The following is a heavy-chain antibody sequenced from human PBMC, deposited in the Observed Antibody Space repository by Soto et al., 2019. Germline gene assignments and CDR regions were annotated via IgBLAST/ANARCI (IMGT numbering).Heavy chain of an antibody. J-gene: IGHJ5*02. CDR3: ARDSSSWDSHNWFDP. CDR1: GDTFSSYA. D-gene: IGHD6-13*01. V-gene: IGHV1-69*06. CDR2: IIPIFATA. Sequence: QVQLVQSGAEVKKPGSSVTVSCKASGDTFSSYAISWVRQAPGQGLEWMGKIIPIFATATYEQKFQGRVTITADTSTSTVYMELSSVRSEDTAVYYCARDSSSWDSHNWFDPWGQGTLVTVSS.